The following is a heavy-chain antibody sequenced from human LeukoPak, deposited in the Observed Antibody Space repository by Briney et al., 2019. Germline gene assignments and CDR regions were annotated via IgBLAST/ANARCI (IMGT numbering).Heavy chain of an antibody. D-gene: IGHD3-22*01. V-gene: IGHV3-30*03. Sequence: PGGSLRLSCAASGFTFSIYGMHWVRQAPGKGLEWVAAIIYDGSNKYYADSVKGRFTISRDNAKNTLNLQMNSLRAEDTAVYYCARDLGQYYDTSDNWFDPWGQGTLVTVSS. CDR3: ARDLGQYYDTSDNWFDP. CDR1: GFTFSIYG. J-gene: IGHJ5*02. CDR2: IIYDGSNK.